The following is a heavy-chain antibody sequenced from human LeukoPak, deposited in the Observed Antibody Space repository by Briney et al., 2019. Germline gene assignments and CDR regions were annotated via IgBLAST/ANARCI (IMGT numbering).Heavy chain of an antibody. J-gene: IGHJ4*02. Sequence: PSETLSLTCTVSGGSMYDYYWSWFRQPPGKGLEWIGYIHYSGSTNYNPSLKSRVTISIDTSKNQFSLKLSSVTAADTAFYYCARGAAVAGPGGQGTLVTVSS. V-gene: IGHV4-59*01. CDR2: IHYSGST. D-gene: IGHD6-19*01. CDR3: ARGAAVAGP. CDR1: GGSMYDYY.